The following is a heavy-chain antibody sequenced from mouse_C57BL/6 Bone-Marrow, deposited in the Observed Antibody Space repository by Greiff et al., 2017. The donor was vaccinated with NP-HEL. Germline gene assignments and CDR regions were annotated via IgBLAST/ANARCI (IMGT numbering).Heavy chain of an antibody. D-gene: IGHD1-1*01. Sequence: QVQLQQPGAELVMPGASVKLSCKASGYTFTSYWMHWVKQRPGQGLEWIGEIDPSDSYTNYNQKFKGNSTLTVDKSSSTAYMQLSSLTSEDSAVYYCARSLVITTVVANWYFDVWGTGTTVTVSS. CDR3: ARSLVITTVVANWYFDV. CDR1: GYTFTSYW. V-gene: IGHV1-69*01. J-gene: IGHJ1*03. CDR2: IDPSDSYT.